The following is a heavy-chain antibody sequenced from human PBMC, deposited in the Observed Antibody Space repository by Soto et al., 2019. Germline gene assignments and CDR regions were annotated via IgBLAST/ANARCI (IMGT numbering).Heavy chain of an antibody. CDR2: ISYDGNNK. D-gene: IGHD3-10*02. CDR1: GFTFGSYG. CDR3: AKERTRNFDY. V-gene: IGHV3-30*18. J-gene: IGHJ4*02. Sequence: LRLSCAASGFTFGSYGMHWVRQAPGKGLEWVAVISYDGNNKYYADSVKGRLTISRDNSKNMVSLQMNSLRAEDTAVYYCAKERTRNFDYWGQGIPVTVSS.